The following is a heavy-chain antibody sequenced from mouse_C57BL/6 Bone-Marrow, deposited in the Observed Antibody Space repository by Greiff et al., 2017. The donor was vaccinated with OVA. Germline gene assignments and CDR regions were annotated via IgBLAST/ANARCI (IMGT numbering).Heavy chain of an antibody. CDR1: GYTFTSYW. J-gene: IGHJ2*01. CDR3: ARGCYGSSYFDC. V-gene: IGHV1-52*01. Sequence: QVQLQQPGAELVRPGSSVKLSCTASGYTFTSYWMHWVKQRPVQGLEWIGNIDPAGSETHYTQKFKDKATLTVDKSSSTAYLQISSLTSEYSAVDLCARGCYGSSYFDCLGQGTTPTVSS. CDR2: IDPAGSET. D-gene: IGHD1-1*01.